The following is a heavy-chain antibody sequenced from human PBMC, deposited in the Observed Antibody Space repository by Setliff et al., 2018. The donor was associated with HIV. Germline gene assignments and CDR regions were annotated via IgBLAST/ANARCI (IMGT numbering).Heavy chain of an antibody. Sequence: ASVKVSCKASGYTFTSYGISWVRQAPGQGLEWMGRINPNSGDTNYAQRFQGRVTMTRDTSTSTAFMDLSRLRSDDTAVYYCARGTAVADTNTQPFKYWGQGALVTVSS. CDR1: GYTFTSYG. V-gene: IGHV1-2*06. D-gene: IGHD6-19*01. J-gene: IGHJ4*02. CDR2: INPNSGDT. CDR3: ARGTAVADTNTQPFKY.